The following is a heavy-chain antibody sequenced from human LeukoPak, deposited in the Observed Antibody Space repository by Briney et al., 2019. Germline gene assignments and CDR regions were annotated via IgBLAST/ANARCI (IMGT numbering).Heavy chain of an antibody. Sequence: KPSETLSLTCTVSGGSISSYYWNWIRQPPGRGLEWIGYIYYTGSTNYNPSLKSRVTISVDMSKNHFSLKLNSVTAADTAIHYCARDRKPWLRGPFDPWGQGTLVTVSS. CDR3: ARDRKPWLRGPFDP. V-gene: IGHV4-59*01. J-gene: IGHJ5*02. D-gene: IGHD6-19*01. CDR1: GGSISSYY. CDR2: IYYTGST.